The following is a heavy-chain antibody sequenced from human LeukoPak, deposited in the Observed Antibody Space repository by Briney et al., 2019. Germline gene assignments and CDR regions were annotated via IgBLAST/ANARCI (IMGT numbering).Heavy chain of an antibody. Sequence: GGSLRLSCAASGFTFSRYWMTWVRQAPGKGLEWVANIKEDGSENSYVESVKGRFTISRDNAKKSLYLQLNSLRAEDTAVYVCARQRYSDYWGEGTLVTVSP. CDR1: GFTFSRYW. D-gene: IGHD1-1*01. CDR3: ARQRYSDY. CDR2: IKEDGSEN. V-gene: IGHV3-7*01. J-gene: IGHJ4*02.